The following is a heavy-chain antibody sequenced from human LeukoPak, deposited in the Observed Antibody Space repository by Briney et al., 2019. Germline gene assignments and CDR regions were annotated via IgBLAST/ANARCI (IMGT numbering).Heavy chain of an antibody. Sequence: ASVKLSCKASGCTFTSYGISWVRQAPGQGLEWIGWISAYNGNTNYAQKLQGRVPMTTDTSTSTASMEPRSLRSDDTAVYHCARASDRFDYWGQGTLVTVSS. J-gene: IGHJ4*02. CDR2: ISAYNGNT. CDR1: GCTFTSYG. D-gene: IGHD3-10*01. CDR3: ARASDRFDY. V-gene: IGHV1-18*01.